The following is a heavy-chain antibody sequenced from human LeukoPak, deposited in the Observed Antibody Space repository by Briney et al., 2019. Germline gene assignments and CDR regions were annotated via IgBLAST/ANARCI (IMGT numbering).Heavy chain of an antibody. CDR3: AKDIRSGSYDLYYYYYGMDV. J-gene: IGHJ6*02. D-gene: IGHD1-26*01. CDR2: ISYDGSNK. CDR1: GFTFSSYG. V-gene: IGHV3-30*18. Sequence: GGSLRLSCAASGFTFSSYGMHWVRQAPGKGLEWVAVISYDGSNKYYADSVKGRFTISRDNSKNTLYLQMNSLRAEDTAVYYCAKDIRSGSYDLYYYYYGMDVWGQGTTVTVSS.